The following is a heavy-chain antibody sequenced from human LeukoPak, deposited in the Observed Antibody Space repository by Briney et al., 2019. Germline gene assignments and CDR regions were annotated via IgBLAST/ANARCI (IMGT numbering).Heavy chain of an antibody. CDR1: GFTFSSYS. CDR2: ISSRSSNI. V-gene: IGHV3-48*01. Sequence: GSLRLSCAASGFTFSSYSMNWVRQAPGKGLEWVSYISSRSSNIYYADSVKGRFTISRDNAKNSLYLQMNSLRAEDTAVYYCARSVRGYSYGYEYYYYYMDVWGKGTTVTISS. D-gene: IGHD5-18*01. J-gene: IGHJ6*03. CDR3: ARSVRGYSYGYEYYYYYMDV.